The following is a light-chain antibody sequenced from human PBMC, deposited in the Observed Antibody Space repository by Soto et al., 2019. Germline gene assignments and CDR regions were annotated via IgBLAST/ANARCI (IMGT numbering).Light chain of an antibody. CDR1: SSNIGAGHD. V-gene: IGLV1-40*01. CDR2: GNG. Sequence: QSGLTQPPSGSGAPGRRVTISCTGSSSNIGAGHDVHWYQHLPGTAPKLLIYGNGNRPSGVPDRFSGSKSGTSASLAISGLQSEDEADYYCAAWDDSLNGRVFGGGTQLTVL. J-gene: IGLJ2*01. CDR3: AAWDDSLNGRV.